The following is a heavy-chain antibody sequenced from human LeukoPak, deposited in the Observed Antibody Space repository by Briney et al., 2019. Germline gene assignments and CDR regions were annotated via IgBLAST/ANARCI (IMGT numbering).Heavy chain of an antibody. CDR2: IYSGGST. J-gene: IGHJ4*02. Sequence: GGSLRLSCAASGFTVSSNYMSWVRQAPGKGLEWVSVIYSGGSTYYADSVKGRFTISRDNSKNTVYLQMNSLRAEDTAVYYCARDHMSEWRTFDYWGKGALVTVSS. V-gene: IGHV3-53*01. CDR1: GFTVSSNY. CDR3: ARDHMSEWRTFDY. D-gene: IGHD2-21*01.